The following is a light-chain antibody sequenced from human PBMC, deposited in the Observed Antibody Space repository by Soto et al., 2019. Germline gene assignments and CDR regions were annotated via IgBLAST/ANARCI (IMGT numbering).Light chain of an antibody. Sequence: EIVLTQSPATLSLSPVERATLSCMASQSVSRYLAWYQQKPGQAPRLLMYDTSYRATGIPARFSGSGSGTDFTLTISSLESEDFAVYYCHQRRQWPLTFGGGTKVDIK. J-gene: IGKJ4*01. CDR2: DTS. CDR1: QSVSRY. CDR3: HQRRQWPLT. V-gene: IGKV3-11*01.